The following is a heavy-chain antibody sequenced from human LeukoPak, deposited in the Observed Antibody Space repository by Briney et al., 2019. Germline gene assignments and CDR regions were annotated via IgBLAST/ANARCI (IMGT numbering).Heavy chain of an antibody. CDR3: AKDLVAAAAS. V-gene: IGHV3-21*01. CDR2: ISSSSSYI. D-gene: IGHD6-13*01. J-gene: IGHJ5*02. CDR1: GFTFSSYS. Sequence: PGGSLRLSCAASGFTFSSYSMNWVRQAPGKGLEWVSSISSSSSYIYYADSVKGRFTISRDDSKNALYLQMNSLRAEDTAVYYCAKDLVAAAASWGQGTLVTVSS.